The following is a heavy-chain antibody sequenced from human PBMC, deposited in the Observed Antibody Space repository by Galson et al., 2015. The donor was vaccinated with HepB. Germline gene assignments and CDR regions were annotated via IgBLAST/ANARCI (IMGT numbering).Heavy chain of an antibody. CDR1: GYTLTELS. CDR3: ATVFTWYYYGSGRLRSDAFDI. D-gene: IGHD3-10*01. J-gene: IGHJ3*02. CDR2: FDPEDGET. V-gene: IGHV1-24*01. Sequence: SVKVSCKVSGYTLTELSMHWVRQAPGKGLEWMGGFDPEDGETIYAQKFQGRVTMTEDTSTDTAYMELSSLRPEDTAVYYCATVFTWYYYGSGRLRSDAFDIWGQGTMVTVSS.